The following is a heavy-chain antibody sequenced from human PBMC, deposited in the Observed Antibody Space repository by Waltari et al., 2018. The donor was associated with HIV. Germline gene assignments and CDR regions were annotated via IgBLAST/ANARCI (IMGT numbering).Heavy chain of an antibody. V-gene: IGHV4-4*02. J-gene: IGHJ6*02. Sequence: QVQLQESGPGLVKPSGTLSLTCAVSGGSISSSNWWSWVRQPPGKGLEWIGEIYHSGSTNYNPALKSRVTISVDKSKNQFALKLSSVTAADTAVYYCARDGAVAAPYYYGMDVWGQGTTVTVSS. D-gene: IGHD6-19*01. CDR3: ARDGAVAAPYYYGMDV. CDR2: IYHSGST. CDR1: GGSISSSNW.